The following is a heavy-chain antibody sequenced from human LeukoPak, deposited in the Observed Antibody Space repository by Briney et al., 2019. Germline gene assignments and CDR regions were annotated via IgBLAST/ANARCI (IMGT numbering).Heavy chain of an antibody. V-gene: IGHV3-7*03. CDR1: GFTFSSAW. CDR2: IHQNGRSE. Sequence: GGSLRLSCAASGFTFSSAWMSWVRQAPGEGLEWVACIHQNGRSEYYVDSVKGRFAISRDNTKNSLYLQMSSLTVEDTAVYYCARDLSSRDAYWGQGTLVTVSS. D-gene: IGHD6-13*01. J-gene: IGHJ4*02. CDR3: ARDLSSRDAY.